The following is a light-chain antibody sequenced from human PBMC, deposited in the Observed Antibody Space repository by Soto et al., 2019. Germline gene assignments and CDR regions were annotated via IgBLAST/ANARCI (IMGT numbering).Light chain of an antibody. CDR3: QQSYSTSWT. Sequence: DIQMTQSPSSLSASVGDRDTITCRASQSISSYLNWYQQKPGKAPKLLIYAASSLQSGVPSRFSGSGSGTDFTLTISSLQPEDFATYYCQQSYSTSWTFGQGTKLEIK. CDR2: AAS. V-gene: IGKV1-39*01. CDR1: QSISSY. J-gene: IGKJ2*01.